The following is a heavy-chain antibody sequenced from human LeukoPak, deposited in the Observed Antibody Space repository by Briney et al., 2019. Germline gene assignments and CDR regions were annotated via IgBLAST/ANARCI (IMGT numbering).Heavy chain of an antibody. V-gene: IGHV6-1*01. CDR1: GYIFSDSSVA. CDR3: VRQERPDLDY. CDR2: AYYRSKWHL. J-gene: IGHJ4*02. Sequence: SQTLSLTCVISGYIFSDSSVAWNWLRQSPARGLEWLVRAYYRSKWHLDYDVSVESRITISPDTSKNQVSLQLNSTTPEDRSVYYSVRQERPDLDYWGQGTLVTVSA.